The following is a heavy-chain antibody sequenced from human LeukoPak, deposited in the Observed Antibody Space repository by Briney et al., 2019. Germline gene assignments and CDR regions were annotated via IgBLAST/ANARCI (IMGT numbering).Heavy chain of an antibody. CDR3: ASLKEYYYGSGQDY. J-gene: IGHJ4*02. Sequence: SHYWMSWVRQPPGKGLEWIGSIFYTGHTYYNPSLKSRVTILLDTSKNHFSLKLSSVTAADTAVYYCASLKEYYYGSGQDYWGQGTLVTVSS. CDR2: IFYTGHT. CDR1: SHY. V-gene: IGHV4-39*02. D-gene: IGHD3-10*01.